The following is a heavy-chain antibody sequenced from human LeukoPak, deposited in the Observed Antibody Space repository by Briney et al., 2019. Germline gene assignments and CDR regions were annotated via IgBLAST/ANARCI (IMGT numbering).Heavy chain of an antibody. D-gene: IGHD2-2*01. CDR2: INPNSGGT. CDR1: GYTFTGYY. Sequence: ASVKVSCKASGYTFTGYYMHWVRQAPGQGLEWMGWINPNSGGTNYAQKFQGRVTMTRDTSISTAYMEVSRLRSDDTAVYYCARGVRVVVPAAKGSWFDPWGQGTLVTVSS. V-gene: IGHV1-2*02. CDR3: ARGVRVVVPAAKGSWFDP. J-gene: IGHJ5*02.